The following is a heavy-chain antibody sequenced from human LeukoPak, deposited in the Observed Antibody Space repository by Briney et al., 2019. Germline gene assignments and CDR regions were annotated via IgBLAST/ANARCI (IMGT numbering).Heavy chain of an antibody. V-gene: IGHV3-30*03. Sequence: PGGSLRLSCAGSGFTFSSYSMNWVRQAPGKGLEWVAVISSDGSHIYYADSVKGRFTISRDNSRNTLYLQMNSLKAEDTAVFYCARDGGATVVTPFDYWGQGTLVTVSS. D-gene: IGHD4-23*01. CDR2: ISSDGSHI. J-gene: IGHJ4*02. CDR3: ARDGGATVVTPFDY. CDR1: GFTFSSYS.